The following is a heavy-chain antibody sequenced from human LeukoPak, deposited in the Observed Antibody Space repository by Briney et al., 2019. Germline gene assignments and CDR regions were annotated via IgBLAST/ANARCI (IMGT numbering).Heavy chain of an antibody. D-gene: IGHD1-1*01. V-gene: IGHV3-53*01. CDR1: GFTVSSNS. J-gene: IGHJ4*02. Sequence: PGGSLRLSCTVSGFTVSSNSMSWVRQAPGKGLKWVSFIYSDNTHYSDSVKGRFTISRDNSKNTLYLQMNSLRAEDTAVYYCARDRNWNDGIDQWGQGTLVTVSS. CDR2: IYSDNT. CDR3: ARDRNWNDGIDQ.